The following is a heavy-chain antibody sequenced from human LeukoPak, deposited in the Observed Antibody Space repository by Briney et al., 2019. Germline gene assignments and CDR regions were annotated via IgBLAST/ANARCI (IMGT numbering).Heavy chain of an antibody. CDR3: ARVGGMVRGLVDY. CDR2: IYYSGST. V-gene: IGHV4-39*07. Sequence: SETLSLTCTVSDGSISSSSYYWGWIRQPPGKGLEWIGSIYYSGSTYYNPSLKSRVTISVDTSKNQFSLKLSSVTAADTAVYYCARVGGMVRGLVDYWGQGTLVTVSS. D-gene: IGHD3-10*01. CDR1: DGSISSSSYY. J-gene: IGHJ4*02.